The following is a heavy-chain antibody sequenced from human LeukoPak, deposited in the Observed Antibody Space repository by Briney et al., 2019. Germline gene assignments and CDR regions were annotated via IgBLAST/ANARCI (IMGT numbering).Heavy chain of an antibody. D-gene: IGHD2-15*01. CDR1: GFTFSSYS. V-gene: IGHV3-48*01. J-gene: IGHJ4*02. Sequence: GGSLRLSCAASGFTFSSYSMNWVRQAPGKGLEWVSYISSSTGTKYYADSVKGRFTISRDNAKNSLHLQVNSLRAEDTAVYYCASILGYCSGARCTTDYWGQGTLVTVSS. CDR2: ISSSTGTK. CDR3: ASILGYCSGARCTTDY.